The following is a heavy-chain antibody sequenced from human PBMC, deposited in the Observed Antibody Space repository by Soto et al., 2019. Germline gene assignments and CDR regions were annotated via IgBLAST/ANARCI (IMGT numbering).Heavy chain of an antibody. CDR1: GGSFSGYY. J-gene: IGHJ5*02. CDR3: ARRYYDYVWGSYHNPNWFDP. D-gene: IGHD3-16*02. V-gene: IGHV4-34*01. Sequence: SETLSLTCAVYGGSFSGYYWSWIRQPPGKGLEWIGEINHSGSTNYNPSLKSRVTISVDTSKNQFSLKLSSVTAADTAVYYCARRYYDYVWGSYHNPNWFDPWGQGTLVTVSS. CDR2: INHSGST.